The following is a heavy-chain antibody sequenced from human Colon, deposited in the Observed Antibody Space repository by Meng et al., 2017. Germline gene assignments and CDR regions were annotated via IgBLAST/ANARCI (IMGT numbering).Heavy chain of an antibody. CDR3: ARHTRYCSSTSCYGFDY. J-gene: IGHJ4*02. CDR2: IYYGGNT. Sequence: QVQLRESGPALVKPSETLSLTCAVSGDSISSSNYYWGWLRQPSGKGLEWIGSIYYGGNTYYTPSLKSRVTISVDTSKTQFSLKLSSVTAADTAVYYCARHTRYCSSTSCYGFDYWGQGTLVTVSS. CDR1: GDSISSSNYY. V-gene: IGHV4-39*01. D-gene: IGHD2-2*01.